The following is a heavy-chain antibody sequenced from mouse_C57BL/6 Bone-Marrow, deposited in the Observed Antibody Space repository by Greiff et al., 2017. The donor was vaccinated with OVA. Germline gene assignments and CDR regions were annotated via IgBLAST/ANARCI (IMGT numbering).Heavy chain of an antibody. CDR3: ARELYGGYFDV. D-gene: IGHD1-2*01. V-gene: IGHV1-81*01. J-gene: IGHJ1*03. Sequence: QVQLQQSGAELARPGASVKLSCKASGYTFTSYGISWVKQRTGQGLEWIGEIYPRSGNTYYNEKFKGKATLTADKSSSTAYMELRSLTSEDSAVYFCARELYGGYFDVWGTGTTVTVSS. CDR2: IYPRSGNT. CDR1: GYTFTSYG.